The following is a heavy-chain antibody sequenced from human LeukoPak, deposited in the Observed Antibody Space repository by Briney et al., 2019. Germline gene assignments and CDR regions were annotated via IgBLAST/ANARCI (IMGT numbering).Heavy chain of an antibody. J-gene: IGHJ4*02. Sequence: TGGSLRLSCSASGFTFSSYAMHWVRQAPGNGLVYVSPISSNGGTIYYADSAKGRFTISRDNCKNTLYLQMSSLRVEDTAVYYCVKGSEAYCDSKSDYWGQGTLVTVSS. CDR3: VKGSEAYCDSKSDY. D-gene: IGHD3-22*01. CDR1: GFTFSSYA. V-gene: IGHV3-64D*09. CDR2: ISSNGGTI.